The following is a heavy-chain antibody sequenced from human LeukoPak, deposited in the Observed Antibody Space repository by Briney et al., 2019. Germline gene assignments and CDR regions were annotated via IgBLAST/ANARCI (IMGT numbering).Heavy chain of an antibody. Sequence: ASVKVSCKASGYTFTGYYMHWVRQAPGQGLEWMGWINPNSGGTNYAQKFQGRVTMTRDTSISTAYMELSRLRSDDTAVYYCARDDGAAAGVGDYWGQGTLVTVSS. D-gene: IGHD6-13*01. CDR3: ARDDGAAAGVGDY. V-gene: IGHV1-2*02. CDR2: INPNSGGT. CDR1: GYTFTGYY. J-gene: IGHJ4*02.